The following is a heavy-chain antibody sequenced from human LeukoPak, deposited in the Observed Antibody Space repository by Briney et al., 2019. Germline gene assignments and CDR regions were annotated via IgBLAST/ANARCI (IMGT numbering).Heavy chain of an antibody. V-gene: IGHV4-39*07. Sequence: KPSETLSLTCTVSGGSISSSSYYWGWIRQPPGKGLEWIGSIYYSGSTYYNPSLKSRVTISVDTSKNQFSLKLSSVTAADTAVYYCARDSAVVVAAIDYWGQGTLVTVSS. J-gene: IGHJ4*02. CDR1: GGSISSSSYY. CDR2: IYYSGST. D-gene: IGHD2-15*01. CDR3: ARDSAVVVAAIDY.